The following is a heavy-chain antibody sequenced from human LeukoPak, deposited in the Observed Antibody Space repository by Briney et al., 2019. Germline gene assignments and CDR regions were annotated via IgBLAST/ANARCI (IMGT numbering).Heavy chain of an antibody. Sequence: LSLSCAVYGGSFSDYYWSWIRQAPGKGLEWISYISDSGSYTNYADSVRGRFTISRDNAKNSLFLQMNSLRADDTAVYYCATTMGRGPGGHFVSWGQGTLVTVSS. CDR3: ATTMGRGPGGHFVS. V-gene: IGHV3-11*03. CDR2: ISDSGSYT. J-gene: IGHJ4*02. CDR1: GGSFSDYY. D-gene: IGHD3-10*01.